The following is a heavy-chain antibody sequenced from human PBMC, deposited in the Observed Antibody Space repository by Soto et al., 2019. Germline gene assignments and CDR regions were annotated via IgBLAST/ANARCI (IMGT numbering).Heavy chain of an antibody. D-gene: IGHD3-22*01. Sequence: QVQLQQWGAGLLKPSETLSLTCAVYGGSFSGYYWSWIRQPPGKGLEWIGEINHSGSTNYNPSLKSRVTMSVDTSKNQFSLKLSSVTAADTAVYYCASAAYYDYWGQGTLVTVSS. CDR3: ASAAYYDY. CDR2: INHSGST. J-gene: IGHJ4*02. CDR1: GGSFSGYY. V-gene: IGHV4-34*01.